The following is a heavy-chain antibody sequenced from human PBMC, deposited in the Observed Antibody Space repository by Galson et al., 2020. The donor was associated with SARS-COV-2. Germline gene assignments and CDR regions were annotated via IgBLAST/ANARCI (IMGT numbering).Heavy chain of an antibody. CDR2: ISSSGSTK. CDR1: GFTFSSYE. CDR3: ARDHNWLPDY. J-gene: IGHJ4*02. D-gene: IGHD1-1*01. Sequence: GGYLRLSCAASGFTFSSYEMNWVSQAPGKGLEWLSYISSSGSTKYHADSVKGRFTISRDNAKNSLYLQMNSLRAEDTAVYFCARDHNWLPDYWGQGTLVTVSA. V-gene: IGHV3-48*03.